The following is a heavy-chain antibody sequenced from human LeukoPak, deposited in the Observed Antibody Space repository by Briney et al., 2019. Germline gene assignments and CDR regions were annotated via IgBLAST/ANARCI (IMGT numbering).Heavy chain of an antibody. V-gene: IGHV3-66*03. Sequence: GGSLRLSCTVSGFTVSSNSMSWVRQAPGKGLEWVSFIYSDNTHYSDSVKGRFTISRDNSKNTLYLQMNSLRAEDTAVYYCARSLSRSSSLTPFDYWGQGTLVTVSS. CDR3: ARSLSRSSSLTPFDY. CDR1: GFTVSSNS. CDR2: IYSDNT. D-gene: IGHD6-13*01. J-gene: IGHJ4*02.